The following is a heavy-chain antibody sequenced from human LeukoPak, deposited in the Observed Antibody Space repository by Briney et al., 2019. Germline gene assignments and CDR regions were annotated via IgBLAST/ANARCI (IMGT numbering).Heavy chain of an antibody. J-gene: IGHJ4*02. V-gene: IGHV4-4*07. CDR1: GASISAFH. Sequence: SETLSLTCTVSGASISAFHRTWFRQPAGKGLEWIGLIYSSGSTLFNPSLKSRVAMSVDLTKNQLSLKLTSVTAADTAMYYCARKDGDYWGRGTLVTVSS. CDR2: IYSSGST. CDR3: ARKDGDY.